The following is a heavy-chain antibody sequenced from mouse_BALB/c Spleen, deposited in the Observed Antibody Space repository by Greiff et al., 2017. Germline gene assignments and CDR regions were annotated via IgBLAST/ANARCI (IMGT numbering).Heavy chain of an antibody. CDR2: IYPGDGDT. V-gene: IGHV1-87*01. D-gene: IGHD2-3*01. Sequence: QVQLKESGAELARPGASVKLSCKASGYTFTSYWMQWVKQRPGQGLEWIGAIYPGDGDTRYTQKFKGKATLTADKSSSTAYMQLSSLASEDSAVYYCARNDGYYDYWGQGTTLTVSS. CDR3: ARNDGYYDY. CDR1: GYTFTSYW. J-gene: IGHJ2*01.